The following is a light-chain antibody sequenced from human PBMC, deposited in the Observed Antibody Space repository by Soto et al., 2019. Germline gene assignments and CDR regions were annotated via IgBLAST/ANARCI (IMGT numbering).Light chain of an antibody. J-gene: IGKJ1*01. CDR3: QHYKNWRPR. CDR2: AAS. V-gene: IGKV3-15*01. Sequence: VVITHSPAPLSLSPGDTATLSCRASQSVSSTVAWYQQKAGKPPRLVIYAASTRATGVQARFSGSGSGTEFTHTISRRQSQDFGVYYCQHYKNWRPRFGKGTKVDIK. CDR1: QSVSST.